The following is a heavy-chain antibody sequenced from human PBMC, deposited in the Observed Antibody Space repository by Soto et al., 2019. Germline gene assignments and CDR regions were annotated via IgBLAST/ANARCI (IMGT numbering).Heavy chain of an antibody. D-gene: IGHD1-7*01. Sequence: SETLSLTCAVSGGSFISNNWWTWVRQPPGQGLEWIGEIYRTGSTNYNPSLKSRVTISLDKSENQFSLKVTSLTAADTAVYYCASRDPGTSVDYWGQGTLVTVSS. CDR2: IYRTGST. V-gene: IGHV4-4*02. J-gene: IGHJ4*02. CDR1: GGSFISNNW. CDR3: ASRDPGTSVDY.